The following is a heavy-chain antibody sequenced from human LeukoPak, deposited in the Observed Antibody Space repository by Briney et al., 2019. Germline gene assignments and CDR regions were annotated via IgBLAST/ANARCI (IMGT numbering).Heavy chain of an antibody. Sequence: PGGSLRLSCAASGFTFSSYAMSWVRQVPGKGLEWVSAISGSGGSTYYADSVKGRFTISRDNSKNTLYLQMNSLRAEDTAVYYCAKAGDPGPTPYYFDYWGQGTLVTVSS. CDR2: ISGSGGST. CDR1: GFTFSSYA. V-gene: IGHV3-23*01. J-gene: IGHJ4*02. CDR3: AKAGDPGPTPYYFDY.